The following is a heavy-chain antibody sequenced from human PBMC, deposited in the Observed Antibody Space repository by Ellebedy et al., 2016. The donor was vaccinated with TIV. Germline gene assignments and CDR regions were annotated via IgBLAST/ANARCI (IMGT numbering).Heavy chain of an antibody. J-gene: IGHJ4*02. CDR3: ARDCPYEYSSSWYPLDY. CDR1: GFTFSSYA. V-gene: IGHV3-30-3*01. Sequence: GESLKISCAASGFTFSSYAMHWVRQAPGKGLEWVAVISYDGSNKYYADSVKGRFTISRDNSKNTLYLQMNSLRAEDTAVYYCARDCPYEYSSSWYPLDYWGQGTLVTVSS. CDR2: ISYDGSNK. D-gene: IGHD6-13*01.